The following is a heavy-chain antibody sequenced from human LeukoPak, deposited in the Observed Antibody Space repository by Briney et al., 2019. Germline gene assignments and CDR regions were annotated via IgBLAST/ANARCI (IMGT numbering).Heavy chain of an antibody. CDR2: INPSSGNT. V-gene: IGHV1-2*06. CDR1: GYTFTGYY. Sequence: ASVTVSRKASGYTFTGYYMHWVRQAPGQGLEWMGRINPSSGNTNYAQKFQDRVTMTRDTSISTAFMELSSLRSDDTAVYYCARVHCSSTSCYTNDGSGDNWGQGTLVTVSS. D-gene: IGHD2-2*02. CDR3: ARVHCSSTSCYTNDGSGDN. J-gene: IGHJ4*02.